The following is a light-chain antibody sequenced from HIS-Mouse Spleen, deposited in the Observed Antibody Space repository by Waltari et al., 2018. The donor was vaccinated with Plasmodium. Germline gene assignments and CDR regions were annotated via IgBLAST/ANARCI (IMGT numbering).Light chain of an antibody. CDR1: ALPKKY. V-gene: IGLV3-10*01. J-gene: IGLJ3*02. CDR2: EDS. CDR3: YSTDSSGNHRV. Sequence: SYELTQPPSVSVSPGQTARITCSGVALPKKYAYWYQQKSGQAPVLVIYEDSKRPSGSPERVSGSSSGTMATLTISGAQVEDEADYYCYSTDSSGNHRVFGGGTKLTVL.